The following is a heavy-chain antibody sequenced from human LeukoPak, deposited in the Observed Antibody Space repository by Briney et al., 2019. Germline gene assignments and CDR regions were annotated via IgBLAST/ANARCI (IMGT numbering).Heavy chain of an antibody. V-gene: IGHV1-24*01. CDR1: GYTLTELS. Sequence: ASVEVSCKVSGYTLTELSMHWVRHAPGKRLEWMGCFDPEDGETIYAQKFQGRVTMTEDTSTDTASMELSSLRSEDAAVYYCATDRIWFGEFVFDYWGQGTLVTVSS. CDR2: FDPEDGET. D-gene: IGHD3-10*01. J-gene: IGHJ4*02. CDR3: ATDRIWFGEFVFDY.